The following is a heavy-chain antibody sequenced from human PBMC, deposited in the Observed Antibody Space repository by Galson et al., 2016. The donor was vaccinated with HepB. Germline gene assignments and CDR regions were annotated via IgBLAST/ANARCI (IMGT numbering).Heavy chain of an antibody. CDR2: IIPLFGTA. D-gene: IGHD6-13*01. Sequence: SVKVSCKASGGSFSSSVISWVRQAPGQGLEWMGGIIPLFGTANYAQKFQGRVTITADESTSTAYMELSSLSSEDTAVYFCAREERYSSSWDDNWFDPWGQGTLVTVSS. V-gene: IGHV1-69*13. J-gene: IGHJ5*02. CDR3: AREERYSSSWDDNWFDP. CDR1: GGSFSSSV.